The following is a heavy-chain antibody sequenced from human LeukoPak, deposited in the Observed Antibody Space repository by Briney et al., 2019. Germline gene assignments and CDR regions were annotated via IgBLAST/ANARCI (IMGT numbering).Heavy chain of an antibody. Sequence: SETLSLTCTVSGGSISSGSYYWSWIRQPAGKGLEWIGRIYTSGSTNYNPSLKSRVTISVDTSKNQFSLKLSSVTAADTAVYYCAREGEGGSSSSAFDIWGQGTMVTVSS. J-gene: IGHJ3*02. CDR2: IYTSGST. CDR3: AREGEGGSSSSAFDI. CDR1: GGSISSGSYY. V-gene: IGHV4-61*02. D-gene: IGHD6-6*01.